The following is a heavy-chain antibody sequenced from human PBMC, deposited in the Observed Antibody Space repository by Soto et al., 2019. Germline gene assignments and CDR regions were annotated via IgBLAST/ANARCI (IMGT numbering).Heavy chain of an antibody. V-gene: IGHV1-69*01. D-gene: IGHD6-13*01. CDR1: GGTFSNST. CDR3: AIGTRSSWTCDF. CDR2: IIPLTETP. Sequence: QVQVVQSGAEVKKPGSSVKVSCKASGGTFSNSTISWVRQAPGHGLEWVGGIIPLTETPVYAQTVQVRLTITADEITSAAYMELSSLRSDDTAVYYCAIGTRSSWTCDFWGQGTRVTVSS. J-gene: IGHJ4*02.